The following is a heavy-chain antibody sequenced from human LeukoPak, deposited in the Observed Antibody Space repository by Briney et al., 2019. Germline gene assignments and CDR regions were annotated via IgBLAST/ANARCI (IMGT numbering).Heavy chain of an antibody. J-gene: IGHJ4*02. CDR2: IIPIFGTA. V-gene: IGHV1-69*05. CDR3: ARLIGYSSGWEYYFDY. D-gene: IGHD6-19*01. CDR1: GGTFSSYA. Sequence: ASVKVSCKASGGTFSSYAISWVRQAPGQGLEWMGGIIPIFGTANYAQKFQGRVTITTDESTGTAYMELSSLRSEDTAVYYCARLIGYSSGWEYYFDYWGQGTLVTVSS.